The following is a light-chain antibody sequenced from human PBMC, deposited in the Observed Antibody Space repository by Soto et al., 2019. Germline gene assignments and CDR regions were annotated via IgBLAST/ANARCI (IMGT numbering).Light chain of an antibody. Sequence: QSVLTQPPSVSGTPGQGVSISCSGSNSNIGTNTVNWYQHRPGTVLRLLIYSYNQRPSGVPDRFSASKSGTSASLAISRLQAEDEADYYCAAWDDSLSGQWVFGGGTQLTVL. CDR3: AAWDDSLSGQWV. J-gene: IGLJ3*02. V-gene: IGLV1-44*01. CDR1: NSNIGTNT. CDR2: SYN.